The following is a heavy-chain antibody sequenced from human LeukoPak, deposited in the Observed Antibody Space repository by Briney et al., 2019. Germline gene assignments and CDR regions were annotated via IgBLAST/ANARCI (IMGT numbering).Heavy chain of an antibody. V-gene: IGHV4-31*03. J-gene: IGHJ4*02. CDR2: IYYSGST. Sequence: SETLSLTCTVSGGSISSGGYYWSWIRQHPGKGLEWIGYIYYSGSTYYNPSLKSRVTISVDTSKNQFSLKLSSVTAADTAVYYCARRHTAKVTYDFWGQGTLVTVSS. D-gene: IGHD5-18*01. CDR1: GGSISSGGYY. CDR3: ARRHTAKVTYDF.